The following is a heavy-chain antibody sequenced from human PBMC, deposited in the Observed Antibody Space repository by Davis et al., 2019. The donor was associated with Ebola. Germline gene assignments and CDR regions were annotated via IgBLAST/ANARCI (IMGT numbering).Heavy chain of an antibody. Sequence: GESLKISCAASGFVFSSYVMSWVRRAPGKGLEWVSTLGLSADTYYADSVKGRFTIYRDNSKNTLHLQMNSLRVEDTAIYYCAKDTSNVWFDVWGQGTMVTVSS. D-gene: IGHD6-19*01. J-gene: IGHJ3*01. CDR1: GFVFSSYV. CDR3: AKDTSNVWFDV. V-gene: IGHV3-23*01. CDR2: LGLSADT.